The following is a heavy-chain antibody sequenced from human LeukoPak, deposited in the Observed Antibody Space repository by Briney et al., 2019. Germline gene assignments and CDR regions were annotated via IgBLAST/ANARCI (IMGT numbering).Heavy chain of an antibody. D-gene: IGHD1-7*01. Sequence: SETLSLTCTVSGGSISSYYWSWIRQPPGKGLEWIGYIYYSGSTNYNPSLKSRVTISVDTYKHQFSLKLSSVTAADTAVYYCARGSYNWNYGYYYYYMDVWGKGTTVTISS. CDR3: ARGSYNWNYGYYYYYMDV. V-gene: IGHV4-59*01. CDR1: GGSISSYY. CDR2: IYYSGST. J-gene: IGHJ6*03.